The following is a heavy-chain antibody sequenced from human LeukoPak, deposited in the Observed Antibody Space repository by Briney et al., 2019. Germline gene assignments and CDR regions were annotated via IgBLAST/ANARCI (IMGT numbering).Heavy chain of an antibody. CDR3: ARGTYVLRYFDWIAPTGEYGMDV. CDR2: MNPNSGNT. V-gene: IGHV1-8*01. J-gene: IGHJ6*02. CDR1: GFTFTSYD. D-gene: IGHD3-9*01. Sequence: AASVKVSCKASGFTFTSYDFNWVRQATGQGLEWMGWMNPNSGNTGYAQKFQGRVTMTRDTSISTAYMELSSLRSEDTAVYYCARGTYVLRYFDWIAPTGEYGMDVWGQGTTVTVSS.